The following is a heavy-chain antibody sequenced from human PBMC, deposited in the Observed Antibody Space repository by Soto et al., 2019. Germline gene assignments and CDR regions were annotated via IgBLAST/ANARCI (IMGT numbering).Heavy chain of an antibody. V-gene: IGHV4-4*07. J-gene: IGHJ5*02. CDR2: IYSSGGT. CDR3: ARGQRFSDSFDP. CDR1: GGAISGYY. Sequence: SETLSLTCTVSGGAISGYYWTWVRQPAGKGLEWIGRIYSSGGTKYNPSLKSRVDMSLDMSKNQFSLRLSSVTAADTAVYYCARGQRFSDSFDPWGKGTLVTVSS. D-gene: IGHD3-3*01.